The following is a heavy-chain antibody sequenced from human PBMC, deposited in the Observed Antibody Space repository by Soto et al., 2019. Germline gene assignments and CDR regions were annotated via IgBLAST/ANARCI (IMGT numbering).Heavy chain of an antibody. V-gene: IGHV4-30-4*01. CDR3: ARVGGIVGATTHDY. D-gene: IGHD1-26*01. CDR1: CGSISGCDYY. J-gene: IGHJ4*02. Sequence: PSGTLSLTCTGSCGSISGCDYYWSWIRQPPGKGLEWIGYIYYSGSTYYNPSLKSRVTISVDTSKNQFYLKLSSVTAADTAVYYCARVGGIVGATTHDYWGQGTLVTVS. CDR2: IYYSGST.